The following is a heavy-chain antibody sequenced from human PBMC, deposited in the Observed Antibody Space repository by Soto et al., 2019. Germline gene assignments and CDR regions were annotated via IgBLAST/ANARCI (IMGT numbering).Heavy chain of an antibody. J-gene: IGHJ6*02. D-gene: IGHD3-10*01. V-gene: IGHV4-31*03. CDR2: IYYSGNT. CDR1: GGSISSGYY. CDR3: ARSLLTRIRGATIPYYSVMDV. Sequence: SETLSLTCTVSGGSISSGYYWSWIRQYPGKGLEWIGYIYYSGNTYYNPSLKSRVSISLDTSKSQFSLKLESVSAADTAVYYCARSLLTRIRGATIPYYSVMDVWGQGTTVTVSS.